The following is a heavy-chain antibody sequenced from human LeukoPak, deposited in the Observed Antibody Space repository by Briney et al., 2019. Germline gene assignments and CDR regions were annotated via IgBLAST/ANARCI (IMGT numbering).Heavy chain of an antibody. J-gene: IGHJ5*02. CDR1: GYTFNTYG. V-gene: IGHV1-18*01. CDR3: ARDGSGVWFDP. CDR2: INAYNGDT. D-gene: IGHD6-25*01. Sequence: ASVKVSCKASGYTFNTYGISWVRQAPGQGLEWMGWINAYNGDTNFAQKFQGRVTMTTDTSTTTAYIELRSLRSDDTAVYYCARDGSGVWFDPWGQGTLVTVSS.